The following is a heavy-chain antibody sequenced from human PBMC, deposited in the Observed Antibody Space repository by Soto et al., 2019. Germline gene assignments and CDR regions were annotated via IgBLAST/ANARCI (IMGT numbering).Heavy chain of an antibody. D-gene: IGHD2-2*01. V-gene: IGHV5-51*01. CDR2: IYPSDSDI. CDR3: ARQDYSNYRGGMDV. J-gene: IGHJ6*02. Sequence: KVSCKASGYSLTSHWIAWVRQMPGKGLEWMGIIYPSDSDIRYRPSFQGQVTISVDKSISTAYLQWSSLKASDTATYYCARQDYSNYRGGMDVWGQGTTVTVSS. CDR1: GYSLTSHW.